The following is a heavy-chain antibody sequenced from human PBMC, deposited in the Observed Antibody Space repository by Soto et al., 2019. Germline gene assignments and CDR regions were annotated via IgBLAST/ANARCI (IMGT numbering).Heavy chain of an antibody. CDR3: ARHSVNPHSSSDYYYYYYMDV. J-gene: IGHJ6*03. V-gene: IGHV5-51*01. D-gene: IGHD6-6*01. CDR2: IYPGDSDT. Sequence: PGESLKISCKGSGYSFTSYWIGWVRQMPGKGLEWMGIIYPGDSDTRYSPSFQGQVTISADKSISTAYLQWSSLKASDTAMYYCARHSVNPHSSSDYYYYYYMDVWGKGTTVTVSS. CDR1: GYSFTSYW.